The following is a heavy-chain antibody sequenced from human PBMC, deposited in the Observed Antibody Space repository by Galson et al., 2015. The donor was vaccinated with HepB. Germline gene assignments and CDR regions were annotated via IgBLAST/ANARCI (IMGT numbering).Heavy chain of an antibody. D-gene: IGHD3-3*01. CDR2: MNPNSGNT. CDR3: ARGGGTYYDFWSGYYRPYYYYGMDV. Sequence: SVKVSCKASGYTFTSYDINWVRQATGQGLEWMGWMNPNSGNTGYAQKFQGRVTMTRSTTISTAYMELSSLRSEDTAVYYCARGGGTYYDFWSGYYRPYYYYGMDVWGQGTTVTVSS. J-gene: IGHJ6*02. V-gene: IGHV1-8*01. CDR1: GYTFTSYD.